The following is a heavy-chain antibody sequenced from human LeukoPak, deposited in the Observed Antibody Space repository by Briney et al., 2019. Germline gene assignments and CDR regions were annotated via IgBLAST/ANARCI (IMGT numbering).Heavy chain of an antibody. Sequence: ASVKVSCKTSGYTFTTYGVTWVRQAPRQGLEWMGWISAYNGNTNYAQKLQGRVTMTTDTSTSTAYMELRSLRSDDTAVYYCARDTRFFSLYGDYHDYWGQGTLVTVSS. J-gene: IGHJ4*02. V-gene: IGHV1-18*01. CDR1: GYTFTTYG. D-gene: IGHD4-17*01. CDR3: ARDTRFFSLYGDYHDY. CDR2: ISAYNGNT.